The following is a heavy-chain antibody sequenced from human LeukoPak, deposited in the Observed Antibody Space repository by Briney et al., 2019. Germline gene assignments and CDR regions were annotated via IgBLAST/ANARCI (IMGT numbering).Heavy chain of an antibody. CDR3: ARGNVVVPAASPIDY. CDR2: ISAYNGNT. J-gene: IGHJ4*02. D-gene: IGHD2-2*01. V-gene: IGHV1-18*01. Sequence: AASVKVSSKASGYTFTSYGISWVRQAPGQGLEWMGWISAYNGNTNHAQKLQGRVTMTTDTSTSTAYMELRSLRSDDTAVYYCARGNVVVPAASPIDYWGQGTLVTVSS. CDR1: GYTFTSYG.